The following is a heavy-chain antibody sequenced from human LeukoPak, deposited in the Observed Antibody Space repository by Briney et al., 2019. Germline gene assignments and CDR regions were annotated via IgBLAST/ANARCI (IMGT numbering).Heavy chain of an antibody. Sequence: PGGSLRLSCAASGLTFSSSAMSWVRQAPGKGLEWVSIISGSGGGTYYADAVKGQFTISRDNSKNTLYLQMDSLRVEDTAIYYCAKERLSGYYFFDFWGQGTLVTVSS. V-gene: IGHV3-23*01. D-gene: IGHD3-9*01. CDR1: GLTFSSSA. CDR2: ISGSGGGT. CDR3: AKERLSGYYFFDF. J-gene: IGHJ4*02.